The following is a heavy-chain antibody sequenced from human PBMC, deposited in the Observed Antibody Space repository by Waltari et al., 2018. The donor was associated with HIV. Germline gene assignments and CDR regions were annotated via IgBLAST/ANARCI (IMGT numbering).Heavy chain of an antibody. D-gene: IGHD2-15*01. V-gene: IGHV1-8*02. CDR2: MSPKSGSS. CDR3: ARAVWAFCGGGINCRTRFDT. Sequence: QVHLWQPGPEVKESGGSVTGAGKSSGRHFADCYDITWVRKSPGRGLEWVGWMSPKSGSSGYARRFQGRVTMTRDMSIRTIYMEIHSLIPGDTAKYYCARAVWAFCGGGINCRTRFDTWGPGTQVTV. J-gene: IGHJ5*02. CDR1: GRHFADCYD.